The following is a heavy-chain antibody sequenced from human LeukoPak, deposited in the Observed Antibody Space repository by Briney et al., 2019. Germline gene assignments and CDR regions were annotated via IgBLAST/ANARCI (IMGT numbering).Heavy chain of an antibody. D-gene: IGHD3-3*01. Sequence: ASVKVSCKASGYTFTSYGISWVRQAPGQGLEWMGWISAYNGNTNYAQKLQGRVTMTTDTSTSTVYMELRSLRSDDTAVYYCARPRVTYYDFWSGYYLDYWGQGTLVTVSS. CDR2: ISAYNGNT. J-gene: IGHJ4*02. CDR1: GYTFTSYG. CDR3: ARPRVTYYDFWSGYYLDY. V-gene: IGHV1-18*01.